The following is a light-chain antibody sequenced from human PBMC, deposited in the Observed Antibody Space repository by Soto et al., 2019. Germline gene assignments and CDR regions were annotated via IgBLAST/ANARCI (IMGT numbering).Light chain of an antibody. CDR1: QSVSSSY. J-gene: IGKJ5*01. Sequence: EIVLTQSPGTLSLSPGERATLSCRASQSVSSSYLAWYQQKPGQAPRLLIYGASSRATGIPARFIGSGSGTDFTLTISRLEPEDFAVYYCQQYGSSPRTFGQGTRLEIK. V-gene: IGKV3-20*01. CDR2: GAS. CDR3: QQYGSSPRT.